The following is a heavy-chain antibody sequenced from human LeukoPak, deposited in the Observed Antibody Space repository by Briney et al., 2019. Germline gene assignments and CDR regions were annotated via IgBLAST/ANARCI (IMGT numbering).Heavy chain of an antibody. D-gene: IGHD7-27*01. V-gene: IGHV4-34*01. CDR2: INHSGST. CDR1: GGSFSGYY. Sequence: SGTLSLTCAVYGGSFSGYYWSWIRQPPGKGLEWIGEINHSGSTNYNPSLKSRVTISVDTSKNQFSLKLSSVTAADTAVYYCARGQGVVWGGFDYWGQGTLVTVSS. J-gene: IGHJ4*02. CDR3: ARGQGVVWGGFDY.